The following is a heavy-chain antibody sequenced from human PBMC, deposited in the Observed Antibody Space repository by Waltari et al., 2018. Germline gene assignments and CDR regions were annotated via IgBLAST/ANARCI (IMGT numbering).Heavy chain of an antibody. V-gene: IGHV3-21*01. CDR3: ATGGWGFYLDN. D-gene: IGHD7-27*01. Sequence: EVQLVESGGGLVKPGGSLRPSCAASGFTFSSYSMNWVRPAPGKGLEWISSISSTGTYTHYADSVKGRFTISRDNAKNSLYLQMNSLRAEDTGVYWCATGGWGFYLDNWGQGTLVTFSS. J-gene: IGHJ4*02. CDR2: ISSTGTYT. CDR1: GFTFSSYS.